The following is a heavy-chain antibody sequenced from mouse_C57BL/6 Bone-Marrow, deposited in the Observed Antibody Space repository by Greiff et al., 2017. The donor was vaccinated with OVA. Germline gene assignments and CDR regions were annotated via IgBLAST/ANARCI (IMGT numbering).Heavy chain of an antibody. D-gene: IGHD4-1*01. CDR2: ISSGGSYT. J-gene: IGHJ3*01. V-gene: IGHV5-6*01. CDR3: ARAGGAWFAY. CDR1: GFTFSSYG. Sequence: EVMLVESGGDLVKPGGSLKLSCAASGFTFSSYGMSWVRQTPDKRLEWVATISSGGSYTYYPDSVKGRFTISRDNAKNNLYLQMSHLKSEDTAMYYCARAGGAWFAYWGQGTLVTVSA.